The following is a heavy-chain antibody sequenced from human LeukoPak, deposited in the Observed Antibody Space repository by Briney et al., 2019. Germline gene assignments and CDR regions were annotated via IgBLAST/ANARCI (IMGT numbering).Heavy chain of an antibody. Sequence: GGSLRLSCAASGFTFSSYEMNWVRQAPGKGLEWVSYISSSGSIIYYADSVKGRFTISRDNAKNSLYLQMNSLRAEDTAVYYCARDRSATTHYDILTGPWGYFDYWGQGTLVTVSS. CDR1: GFTFSSYE. CDR3: ARDRSATTHYDILTGPWGYFDY. CDR2: ISSSGSII. D-gene: IGHD3-9*01. J-gene: IGHJ4*02. V-gene: IGHV3-48*03.